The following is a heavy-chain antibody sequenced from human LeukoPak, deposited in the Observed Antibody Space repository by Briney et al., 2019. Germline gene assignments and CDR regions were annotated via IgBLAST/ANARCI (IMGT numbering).Heavy chain of an antibody. J-gene: IGHJ4*02. V-gene: IGHV3-66*02. CDR3: ARDLMNDY. CDR2: IYSGGST. CDR1: GFTVSSNY. Sequence: PGGSLRLSCTASGFTVSSNYMSWVRQAPGKGLEWVSVIYSGGSTYYAYTVKGRFTISRDNSKNTLYLQMNSLRAEDTAVYYCARDLMNDYWGQGTLVTVSS. D-gene: IGHD3-16*01.